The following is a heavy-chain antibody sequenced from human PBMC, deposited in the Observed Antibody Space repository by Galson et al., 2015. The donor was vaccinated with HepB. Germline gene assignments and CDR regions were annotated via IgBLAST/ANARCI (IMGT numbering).Heavy chain of an antibody. Sequence: SVTVSCKASGYTFTSYAMHWVRQAPGQRLEWMGWINAGNGNTKYSQKFQGRVTITRDTSASTAYMELSSLRSEDTAVYYCARDRLLWFGESTYGMDVWGQGTTVTVSS. CDR1: GYTFTSYA. CDR2: INAGNGNT. D-gene: IGHD3-10*01. CDR3: ARDRLLWFGESTYGMDV. V-gene: IGHV1-3*01. J-gene: IGHJ6*02.